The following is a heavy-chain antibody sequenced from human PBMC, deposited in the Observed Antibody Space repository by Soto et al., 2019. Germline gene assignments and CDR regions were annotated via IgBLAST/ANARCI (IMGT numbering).Heavy chain of an antibody. CDR1: GFTFSSYS. V-gene: IGHV3-48*01. Sequence: GRSLRLSCAASGFTFSSYSMTWVRQATGKGLEWVSYISSSSSTIYYADSVKGRFTISRDNAKNSLYLQMNSLRAEDTAVYYCARGATMVRGVIIHYYYYMDVWGKGT. J-gene: IGHJ6*03. CDR2: ISSSSSTI. CDR3: ARGATMVRGVIIHYYYYMDV. D-gene: IGHD3-10*01.